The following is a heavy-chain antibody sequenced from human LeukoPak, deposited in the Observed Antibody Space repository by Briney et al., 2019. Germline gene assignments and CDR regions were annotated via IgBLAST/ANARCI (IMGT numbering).Heavy chain of an antibody. Sequence: GASVKVSCKASGGTFSSYAISWVRQAPGQGLEWMGWISAYNGNTNYAQKLQGRVTMTTDTSTSTAYMELRSLRSDDTAVYYCARDGPGYCSSTSCLNWFDPWGQGTLVTVSS. CDR1: GGTFSSYA. V-gene: IGHV1-18*01. CDR3: ARDGPGYCSSTSCLNWFDP. D-gene: IGHD2-2*03. CDR2: ISAYNGNT. J-gene: IGHJ5*02.